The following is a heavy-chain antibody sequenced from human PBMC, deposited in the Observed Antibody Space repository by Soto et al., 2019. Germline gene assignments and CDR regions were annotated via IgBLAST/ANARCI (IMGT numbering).Heavy chain of an antibody. V-gene: IGHV1-18*01. CDR2: ISTYNGDT. CDR1: GYTFTRSG. D-gene: IGHD5-12*01. J-gene: IGHJ6*02. Sequence: QVQLVQSGAEVKKPGASVKVSCKASGYTFTRSGISWVRQAPGQGLEWMGWISTYNGDTNYAQTFQGRVTMTTDTSTRTAYMELRSLRSDDTAVYYCAREGVATYYYYGMDVWGQGTPVTVSS. CDR3: AREGVATYYYYGMDV.